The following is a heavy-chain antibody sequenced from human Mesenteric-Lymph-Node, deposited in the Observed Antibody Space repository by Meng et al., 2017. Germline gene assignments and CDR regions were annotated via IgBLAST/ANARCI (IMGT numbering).Heavy chain of an antibody. Sequence: SVKVSCKASGGTFSSYTISWVRQAPGQGLEWMGRIIPILGIASYAQKFQGRVTMTRDTSTSTVYMEPSSLRSEDTAVYYCARDRGSYYWDYWGQGTLVTVSS. CDR3: ARDRGSYYWDY. CDR1: GGTFSSYT. V-gene: IGHV1-69*04. D-gene: IGHD1-26*01. J-gene: IGHJ4*02. CDR2: IIPILGIA.